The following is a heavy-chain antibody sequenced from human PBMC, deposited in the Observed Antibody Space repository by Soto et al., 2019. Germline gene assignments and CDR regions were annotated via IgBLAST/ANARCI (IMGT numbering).Heavy chain of an antibody. V-gene: IGHV1-18*01. CDR1: GYRFTSYG. CDR3: ARVLWFGELFEVFDY. Sequence: ASVKVSCKASGYRFTSYGISWGRQAPGQGLEWMGWISAYNGNTNYAQRLQGRVTMTTDTSTSTAYMELRSLRSDDTAVYYCARVLWFGELFEVFDYWGQGTLVTVSS. CDR2: ISAYNGNT. D-gene: IGHD3-10*01. J-gene: IGHJ4*02.